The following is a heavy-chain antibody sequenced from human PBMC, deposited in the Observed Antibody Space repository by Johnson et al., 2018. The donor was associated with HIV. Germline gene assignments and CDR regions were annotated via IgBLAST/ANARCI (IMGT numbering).Heavy chain of an antibody. D-gene: IGHD6-6*01. CDR2: IGTAGDT. J-gene: IGHJ3*02. CDR1: GFSVSSNF. Sequence: VQLVESGGVLVQPGGSLRLSCAAHGFSVSSNFMSWVRQAPGKGLEWVSVIGTAGDTYYPGSVKGRFTISRDNSKNTLYLQMNSLRAEDTALYYCARARGEGAARTDAFDIWGQGTMVTVSS. V-gene: IGHV3-66*01. CDR3: ARARGEGAARTDAFDI.